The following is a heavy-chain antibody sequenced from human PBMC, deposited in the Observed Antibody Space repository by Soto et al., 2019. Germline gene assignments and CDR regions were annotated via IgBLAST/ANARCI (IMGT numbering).Heavy chain of an antibody. CDR3: ASLYSSGWYAY. CDR2: ISAYNGNT. J-gene: IGHJ4*02. V-gene: IGHV1-18*01. CDR1: GYTFTSYG. Sequence: GASVKVSCKASGYTFTSYGISWVRQAPGQGLEWMVWISAYNGNTNYAQKLQGRVTMTTDTSTSTAYMELRSLRSDDTAVYYCASLYSSGWYAYWGQGTLVTVSS. D-gene: IGHD6-19*01.